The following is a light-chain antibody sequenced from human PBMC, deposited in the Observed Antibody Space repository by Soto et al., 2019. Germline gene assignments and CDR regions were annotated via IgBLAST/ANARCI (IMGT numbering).Light chain of an antibody. Sequence: DIQMTQSPSTLSASVGDRVTITCRASQSISSWLAWYQQKPGKAPKLLIYKASSLESGVPSRFSGSGSGTEFTLTISSLQPDDFATYYCQQYNSYSITFGG. CDR3: QQYNSYSIT. CDR1: QSISSW. CDR2: KAS. V-gene: IGKV1-5*03. J-gene: IGKJ4*01.